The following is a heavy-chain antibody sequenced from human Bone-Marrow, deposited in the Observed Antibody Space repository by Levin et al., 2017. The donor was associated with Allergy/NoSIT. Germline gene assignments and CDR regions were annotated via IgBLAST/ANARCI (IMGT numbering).Heavy chain of an antibody. CDR3: ARIPPGGVATRSPLGMDV. CDR1: GFSLSNARMG. J-gene: IGHJ6*02. V-gene: IGHV2-26*01. D-gene: IGHD3-16*01. CDR2: IFSNDEK. Sequence: SGPTLVKPTETLTLTCTVSGFSLSNARMGVSWIRQPPGKALEWLAHIFSNDEKSYSTSLKSRLTISKDTSKSQVVLTMTNMDPVDTATYYCARIPPGGVATRSPLGMDVWGQGTTVTVSS.